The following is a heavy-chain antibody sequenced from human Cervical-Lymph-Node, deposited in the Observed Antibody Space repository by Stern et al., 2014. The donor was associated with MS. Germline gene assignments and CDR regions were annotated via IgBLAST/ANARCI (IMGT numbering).Heavy chain of an antibody. CDR3: AHNRMGN. V-gene: IGHV2-5*02. D-gene: IGHD1-26*01. CDR1: GFSLSTSGVD. J-gene: IGHJ4*02. CDR2: IYWDDDK. Sequence: QVTLKESGPTLLKPTQTLTLTCTFSGFSLSTSGVDVGWIRQPPGRSLKWLARIYWDDDKRYSSSLKSRLPITKDASKSQVVLTMTNMDPVDTATYYCAHNRMGNWGQGTLVTVSS.